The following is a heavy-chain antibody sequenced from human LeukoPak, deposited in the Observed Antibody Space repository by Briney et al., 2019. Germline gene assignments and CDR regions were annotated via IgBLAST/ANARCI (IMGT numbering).Heavy chain of an antibody. CDR1: GYTFTSYG. V-gene: IGHV1-18*01. Sequence: GASVKVSCKASGYTFTSYGISWARQAPGQGLEWMGWISAYNGNTNYAQKLQGRVTMTTDTSTSTAYMELRSLRSDDTAVYYCARFARPDTAMDPLYYYYYGMDVWGQGTTVTVSS. CDR3: ARFARPDTAMDPLYYYYYGMDV. J-gene: IGHJ6*02. D-gene: IGHD5-18*01. CDR2: ISAYNGNT.